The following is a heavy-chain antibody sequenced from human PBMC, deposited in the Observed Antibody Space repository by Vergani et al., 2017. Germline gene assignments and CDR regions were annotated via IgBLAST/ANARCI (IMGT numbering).Heavy chain of an antibody. CDR1: GFTFTSYS. CDR2: ISGVGDTI. V-gene: IGHV3-48*01. CDR3: GRGSDNYN. J-gene: IGHJ4*02. D-gene: IGHD5-24*01. Sequence: EVRLAESGGGLVQPGGSLRLSCAVSGFTFTSYSMNWVRQAPGKGLEWVSYISGVGDTINYADSVKGRFTISRDNSLHLQMNSLRVEDTAVYYCGRGSDNYNWGQGTLVTVSS.